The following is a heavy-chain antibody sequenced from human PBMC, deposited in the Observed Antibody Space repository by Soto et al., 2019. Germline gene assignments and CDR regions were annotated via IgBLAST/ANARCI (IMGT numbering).Heavy chain of an antibody. CDR2: IIPILGIA. J-gene: IGHJ4*02. V-gene: IGHV1-69*02. Sequence: QVQLVQSGAEVKKPGSSVKVSCKASGGTFSSYTISWVRQAPGQGLEWMGRIIPILGIANYAQKFQGRVTITADKSTSTAYMELSRLRSEDTAVYYCVTGFSSGWYKRDYFDYWGQGTLVTVSS. CDR3: VTGFSSGWYKRDYFDY. D-gene: IGHD6-19*01. CDR1: GGTFSSYT.